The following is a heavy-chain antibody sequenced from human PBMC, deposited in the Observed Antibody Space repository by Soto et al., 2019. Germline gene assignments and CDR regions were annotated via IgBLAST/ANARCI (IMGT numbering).Heavy chain of an antibody. V-gene: IGHV3-7*01. CDR1: GFTFGNYR. CDR2: INQDGRER. J-gene: IGHJ4*02. CDR3: ARVRYCSSTSCSTFQTYYFDY. D-gene: IGHD2-2*02. Sequence: GGALRLSCAASGFTFGNYRMSWVRQAPGKGLEWVASINQDGRERYYVDSVKGRFTISRDNAKNPLYLQMNSLRAEDTAVYYCARVRYCSSTSCSTFQTYYFDYWGQGTLVTVSS.